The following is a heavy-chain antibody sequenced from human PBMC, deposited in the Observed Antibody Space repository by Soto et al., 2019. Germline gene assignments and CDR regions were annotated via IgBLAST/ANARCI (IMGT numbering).Heavy chain of an antibody. Sequence: GGSLRLSCAASGFTFSSYGMHWVRQAPGKGLEWVAVISYDGSNKYYADSVKGRFTISRDNSKNTLYLQMNSLRAEDTAVYYCAKDGDSSSSDYWGQGTLVTVSS. CDR1: GFTFSSYG. J-gene: IGHJ4*02. CDR2: ISYDGSNK. D-gene: IGHD6-6*01. V-gene: IGHV3-30*18. CDR3: AKDGDSSSSDY.